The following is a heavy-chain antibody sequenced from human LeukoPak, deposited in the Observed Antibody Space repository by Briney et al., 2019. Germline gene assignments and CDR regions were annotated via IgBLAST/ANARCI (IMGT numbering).Heavy chain of an antibody. CDR2: IWYDGTNK. Sequence: TRGSLRLSCAASGFTFSSYGMHWVRQAPGKGLEWVALIWYDGTNKYYADSVKGRFTISRDNSKNTLYLQMNSLRAEDTAVYYCAMAGARPLHYYYGMDVWGQGTTVTVSS. V-gene: IGHV3-33*01. D-gene: IGHD6-6*01. CDR1: GFTFSSYG. CDR3: AMAGARPLHYYYGMDV. J-gene: IGHJ6*02.